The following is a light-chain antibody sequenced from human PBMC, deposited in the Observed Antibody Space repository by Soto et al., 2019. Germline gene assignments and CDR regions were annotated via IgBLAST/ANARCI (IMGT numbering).Light chain of an antibody. CDR1: QNVGIS. CDR2: GAS. J-gene: IGKJ4*01. CDR3: QQYENWPLT. V-gene: IGKV3-15*01. Sequence: ETVMTQSPSTLSVSPGERATLSCRASQNVGISVAWYQQKGGQAPRLLIYGASTRATGIPARFTGSGWVTEVPITVSSLPSDDFEVYYCQQYENWPLTFGGGTTVAIK.